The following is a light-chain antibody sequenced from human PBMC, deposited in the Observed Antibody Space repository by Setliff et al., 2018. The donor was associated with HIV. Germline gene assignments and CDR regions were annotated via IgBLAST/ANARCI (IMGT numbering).Light chain of an antibody. CDR3: CSYTSSTTYV. Sequence: QSVLTQPASVSGSPGQSSTISCTGTRSDIGTYDLVSWYRQYPGKAPKLIIYEVNRRPAGVSDRLSGSKSGITASLTTSGLRAEDEATYYCCSYTSSTTYVFGTGTKVTVL. CDR1: RSDIGTYDL. J-gene: IGLJ1*01. CDR2: EVN. V-gene: IGLV2-23*02.